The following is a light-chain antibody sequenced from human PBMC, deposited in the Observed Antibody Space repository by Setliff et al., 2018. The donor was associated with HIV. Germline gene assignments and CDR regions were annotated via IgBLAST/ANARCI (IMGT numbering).Light chain of an antibody. V-gene: IGLV2-14*03. Sequence: QSALTQPASVSGSPGQSMTISCTGTNSDIGTYNYVSWYQQHPGKAPKLMIYDVSNRPPGISNRFSGSKSGNAASLTISGLQAGDEADYFCSSYSSSTTPYVFGTGTKVTVL. CDR2: DVS. CDR1: NSDIGTYNY. J-gene: IGLJ1*01. CDR3: SSYSSSTTPYV.